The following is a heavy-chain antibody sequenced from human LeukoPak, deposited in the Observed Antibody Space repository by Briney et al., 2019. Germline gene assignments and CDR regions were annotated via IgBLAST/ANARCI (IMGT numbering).Heavy chain of an antibody. D-gene: IGHD2-2*01. CDR1: GFTFSSYG. CDR3: AKDPRNQLLWEFWFDP. CDR2: ISYDGSNK. Sequence: HPGGSLRLSCAASGFTFSSYGMHWVRQAPGKGLEWVAVISYDGSNKYYADSVKGRFTISRDNSKNTLYLQMNSLRAEDTAVYYCAKDPRNQLLWEFWFDPWGQGTLVTVSS. V-gene: IGHV3-30*18. J-gene: IGHJ5*02.